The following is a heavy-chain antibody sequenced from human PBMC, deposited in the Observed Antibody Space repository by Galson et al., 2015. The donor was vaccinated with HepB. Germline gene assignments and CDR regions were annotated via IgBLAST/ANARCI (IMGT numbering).Heavy chain of an antibody. V-gene: IGHV1-3*01. Sequence: SVKVSCKASGYTFTSYAMHWVRQAPGQRLEWMGWINAGNGNTKYSQKFQGRVTITRDTSASTAYMELSSLRSEDTAVYYCARVSIPRSSSWYSRSSYGMDVWGQGTTVTVSS. CDR1: GYTFTSYA. CDR3: ARVSIPRSSSWYSRSSYGMDV. D-gene: IGHD6-13*01. CDR2: INAGNGNT. J-gene: IGHJ6*02.